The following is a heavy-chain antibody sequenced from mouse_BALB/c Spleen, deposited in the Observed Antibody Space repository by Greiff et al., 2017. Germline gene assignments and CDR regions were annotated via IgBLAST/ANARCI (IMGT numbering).Heavy chain of an antibody. D-gene: IGHD2-1*01. CDR2: IYWDDDK. CDR1: GFSLSTSGMG. J-gene: IGHJ4*01. Sequence: QVTLKVSGPGILQPSQTLSLTCSFSGFSLSTSGMGVSWIRQPSGKGLEWLAHIYWDDDKRYNPSLKSRLTISKDTSRNQVFLKITSVDTADTATYYCARRAHGNPYAMDYWGQGTSVTVSS. V-gene: IGHV8-12*01. CDR3: ARRAHGNPYAMDY.